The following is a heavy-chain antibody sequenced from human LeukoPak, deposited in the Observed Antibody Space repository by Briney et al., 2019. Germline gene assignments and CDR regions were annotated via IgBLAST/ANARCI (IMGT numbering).Heavy chain of an antibody. CDR3: AREAFTIFGVVITNLATWFDP. CDR1: GGSISSYY. CDR2: IYYSGST. D-gene: IGHD3-3*01. Sequence: SETLSLTCTVSGGSISSYYWSWIRQPPGKGLEWIGYIYYSGSTNYNPSLKSRVTISVDTSKNQFSLNMRSVTAADTGIYYCAREAFTIFGVVITNLATWFDPWGQGTLVTVSS. J-gene: IGHJ5*02. V-gene: IGHV4-59*12.